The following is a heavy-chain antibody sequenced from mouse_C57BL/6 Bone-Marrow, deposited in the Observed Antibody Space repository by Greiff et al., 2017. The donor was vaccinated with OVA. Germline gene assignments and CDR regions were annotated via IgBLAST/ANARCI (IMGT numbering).Heavy chain of an antibody. J-gene: IGHJ2*01. V-gene: IGHV5-4*03. CDR3: ARGGYDVYFDY. CDR1: GFTFSSYA. CDR2: ISDGGSYT. Sequence: DVKLVESGGGLVKPGGSLKLSCAASGFTFSSYAMSWVRQTPEKRLEWVATISDGGSYTYYPDNVKGRFTISRDNAKNNLYLQMSHLKSEDTAMYYCARGGYDVYFDYWGQGTTLTVSS. D-gene: IGHD2-2*01.